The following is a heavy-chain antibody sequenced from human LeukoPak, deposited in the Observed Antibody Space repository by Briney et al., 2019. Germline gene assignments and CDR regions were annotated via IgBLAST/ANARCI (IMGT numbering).Heavy chain of an antibody. CDR2: INPNSGGT. Sequence: SVKVSCKASGSTFTGYYMHWVRQAPGQGLEWMGWINPNSGGTDYAQKFQGRVTMTRDTSLSTAYMELSRLKSDDTAVYYCTRATSVVVPAADHYYYGMDVWGQGTTVTVSS. V-gene: IGHV1-2*02. J-gene: IGHJ6*02. CDR3: TRATSVVVPAADHYYYGMDV. CDR1: GSTFTGYY. D-gene: IGHD2-2*01.